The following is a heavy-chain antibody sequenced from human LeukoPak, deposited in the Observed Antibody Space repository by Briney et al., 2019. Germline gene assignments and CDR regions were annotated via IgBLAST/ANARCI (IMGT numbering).Heavy chain of an antibody. V-gene: IGHV1-18*01. Sequence: GASVKVSCKASGYSFTSYGISWVRQAPGQGLEWMGWISAYNGNTNYAQKLQGRVTMTTDTSTSTAYMELRSLRSDDTAVYYCASGQPYSSSWYGMDVWGRGSTVTVSS. CDR3: ASGQPYSSSWYGMDV. D-gene: IGHD6-13*01. CDR1: GYSFTSYG. J-gene: IGHJ6*02. CDR2: ISAYNGNT.